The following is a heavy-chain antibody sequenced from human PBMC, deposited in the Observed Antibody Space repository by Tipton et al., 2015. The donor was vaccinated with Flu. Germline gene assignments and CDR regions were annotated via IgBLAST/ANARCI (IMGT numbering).Heavy chain of an antibody. CDR3: TRTWGNYGDYSDY. CDR1: GFTIGDYA. J-gene: IGHJ4*02. CDR2: IRSKAYGGTT. Sequence: RSLRLSCTDSGFTIGDYAMRWVRQAPGKGLEWVGFIRSKAYGGTTEYAASVKGRFTISRDDSKSIAYLQMNSLKTEDTAVYYCTRTWGNYGDYSDYWGQGALVTVSS. D-gene: IGHD4-17*01. V-gene: IGHV3-49*04.